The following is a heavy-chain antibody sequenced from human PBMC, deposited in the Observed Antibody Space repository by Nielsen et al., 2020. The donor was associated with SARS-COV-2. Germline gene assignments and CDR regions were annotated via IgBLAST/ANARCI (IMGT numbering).Heavy chain of an antibody. V-gene: IGHV3-48*03. D-gene: IGHD4-11*01. CDR3: ARVFTVEDSDYHDAFDI. Sequence: GESLKISCAASGFPFSSYEMNWVRQAPGKALEWLSYIDGNGRNIFYANSVKGRFTISRDNAENSLYLQMNSLRTEDTAVYYCARVFTVEDSDYHDAFDIWGQGTMVTVSS. CDR1: GFPFSSYE. J-gene: IGHJ3*02. CDR2: IDGNGRNI.